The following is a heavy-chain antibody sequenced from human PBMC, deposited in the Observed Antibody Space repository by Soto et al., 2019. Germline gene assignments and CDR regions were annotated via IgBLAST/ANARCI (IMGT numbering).Heavy chain of an antibody. V-gene: IGHV4-59*01. CDR3: ARSLVFGGTNDY. J-gene: IGHJ4*02. Sequence: SETLSLTCTFSGVSISSYYWSCIRHPPGKGLEWIGYIYYSGSTNYNPSLKSRVTISVDTSKNQFSLKLSSVTAADTAVYYCARSLVFGGTNDYGGQGTQVTV. CDR1: GVSISSYY. D-gene: IGHD3-16*01. CDR2: IYYSGST.